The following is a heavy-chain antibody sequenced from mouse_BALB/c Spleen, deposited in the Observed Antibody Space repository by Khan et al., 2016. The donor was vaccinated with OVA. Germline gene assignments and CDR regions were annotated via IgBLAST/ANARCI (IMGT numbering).Heavy chain of an antibody. CDR2: IDPASENA. CDR3: IRGAYSGLFAY. V-gene: IGHV14-3*02. Sequence: VQLKESGAEFVKPGASVKLSCTASGFNIKDTYMHWINQRPQQGLVWIGRIDPASENARYDPKFQDKATIAADASSNTAYLQLSSLTSEDTAVYYCIRGAYSGLFAYWGQGTLVTVSA. D-gene: IGHD2-10*01. CDR1: GFNIKDTY. J-gene: IGHJ3*01.